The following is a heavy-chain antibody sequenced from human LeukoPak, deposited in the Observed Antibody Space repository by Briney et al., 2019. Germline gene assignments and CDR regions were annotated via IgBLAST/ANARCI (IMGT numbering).Heavy chain of an antibody. J-gene: IGHJ5*02. CDR1: GGSVSSSSYY. D-gene: IGHD3-10*01. V-gene: IGHV4-39*01. CDR3: ARGLWFGELSADNWFDP. Sequence: SETLSLTCTVSGGSVSSSSYYWGWIRQPPGKGLEWIGSIYYSGSTYNNPSLKSRVTISVDTSKNQFSLKLSSVTAADTAVYYCARGLWFGELSADNWFDPWGQGTLVTVSS. CDR2: IYYSGST.